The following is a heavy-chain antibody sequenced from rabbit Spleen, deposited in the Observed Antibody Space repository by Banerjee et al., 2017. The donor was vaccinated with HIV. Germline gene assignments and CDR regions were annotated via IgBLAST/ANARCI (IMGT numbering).Heavy chain of an antibody. J-gene: IGHJ6*01. D-gene: IGHD1-1*01. Sequence: QELLVESGGGLVQPEGSLTPTCKASGVSFSGSSYMCWVRQAPGKGLEWIACIDAGSSGCTYFASWAKGRFTISKTSSTTVTLQMTSLTVADTATYFCARDTSTSFSTYGMDLWGQGTLVTVS. CDR2: IDAGSSGCT. CDR1: GVSFSGSSY. CDR3: ARDTSTSFSTYGMDL. V-gene: IGHV1S45*01.